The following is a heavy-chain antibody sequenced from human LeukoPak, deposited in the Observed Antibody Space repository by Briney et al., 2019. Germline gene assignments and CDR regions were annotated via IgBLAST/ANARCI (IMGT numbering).Heavy chain of an antibody. V-gene: IGHV4-38-2*02. CDR2: IDHSGSI. D-gene: IGHD3-22*01. J-gene: IGHJ4*02. CDR1: GYSISSGNY. CDR3: ARVMDYYDGTGYPPPAAADY. Sequence: DPSETLSLTCTVSGYSISSGNYWGWIRQPPGKGLEWMGSIDHSGSIYYNPSLKSRVTISVDTSKNQFSLKVSSVTAADTAVYYCARVMDYYDGTGYPPPAAADYWGQGTLVTVSS.